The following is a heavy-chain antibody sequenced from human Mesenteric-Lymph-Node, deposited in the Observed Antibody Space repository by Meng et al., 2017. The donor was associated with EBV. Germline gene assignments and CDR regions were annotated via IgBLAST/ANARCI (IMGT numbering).Heavy chain of an antibody. V-gene: IGHV2-5*02. Sequence: LMRLCPTLVKPPQALTLTCTFSGFSFSPSTVGVGWIRQPPGRALEWLAVIYWDNDRRYNTSLRSRVTITKDTSKNQVVLTMTNMDPVDTATYYCAHRRRHDYRSGWYYDYWGQGTLVTVSS. J-gene: IGHJ4*02. CDR1: GFSFSPSTVG. D-gene: IGHD6-19*01. CDR3: AHRRRHDYRSGWYYDY. CDR2: IYWDNDR.